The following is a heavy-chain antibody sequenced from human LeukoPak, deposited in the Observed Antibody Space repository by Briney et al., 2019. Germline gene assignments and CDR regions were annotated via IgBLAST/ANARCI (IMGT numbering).Heavy chain of an antibody. J-gene: IGHJ4*02. CDR2: ISYDGSNK. CDR1: GFTFSSYA. Sequence: PGRSLRLSCAASGFTFSSYAMHWVRQAPGKGLEWVAVISYDGSNKYYADSVKGRFTISRDNSKNTLYLQMNSLRAEDTAVYYCARDVGSSGYFDYWGQGTLVTVSS. D-gene: IGHD6-19*01. CDR3: ARDVGSSGYFDY. V-gene: IGHV3-30-3*01.